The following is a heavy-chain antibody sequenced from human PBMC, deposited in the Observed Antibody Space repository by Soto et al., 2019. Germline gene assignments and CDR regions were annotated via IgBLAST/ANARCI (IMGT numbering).Heavy chain of an antibody. V-gene: IGHV1-46*01. D-gene: IGHD6-19*01. Sequence: VASVKVSCKASGYTFTSYYMHWVRQAPGQGLEWMGIINPSGGSTSYAQKFQGRVTMTRDTSTSTVYMELSSLRSEDTAVYYCASAFSSGWSRGAFDIWGQGTMVTVSS. CDR3: ASAFSSGWSRGAFDI. J-gene: IGHJ3*02. CDR1: GYTFTSYY. CDR2: INPSGGST.